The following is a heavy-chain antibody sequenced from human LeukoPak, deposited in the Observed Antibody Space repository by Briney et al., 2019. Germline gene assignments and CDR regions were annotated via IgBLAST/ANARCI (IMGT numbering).Heavy chain of an antibody. CDR1: GDSISSYY. J-gene: IGHJ6*02. CDR3: ARHYCSGGSCYYYCMDG. V-gene: IGHV4-59*01. D-gene: IGHD2-15*01. Sequence: SETLSLTCTVSGDSISSYYWSWVRQAPGGGLEWVGYIYHSGSTNYNPSLKRRVTISLDTSKNQFSLNLNSVTAADTAVYYCARHYCSGGSCYYYCMDGWGQATTVTVSS. CDR2: IYHSGST.